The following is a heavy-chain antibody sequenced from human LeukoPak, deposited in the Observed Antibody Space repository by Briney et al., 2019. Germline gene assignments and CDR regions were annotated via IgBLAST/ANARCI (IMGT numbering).Heavy chain of an antibody. Sequence: ASVKVSCRASGYTFTSYDIKWVRQATGQGLEWMGRMNPNSGNTDYAQKFQGRVTMTRNTSISTAYMELSSLTSEDTAMYYCTRRGKGLGYYMDVWGKGTTVTISS. V-gene: IGHV1-8*01. D-gene: IGHD3-16*01. CDR1: GYTFTSYD. CDR3: TRRGKGLGYYMDV. CDR2: MNPNSGNT. J-gene: IGHJ6*03.